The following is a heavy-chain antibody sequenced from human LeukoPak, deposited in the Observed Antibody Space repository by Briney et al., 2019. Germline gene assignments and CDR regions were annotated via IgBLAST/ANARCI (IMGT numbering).Heavy chain of an antibody. CDR2: ISGCKSFT. V-gene: IGHV3-21*01. Sequence: GGSLTLSCAACGFSFSSFSMIWVRQAPGKGLEWVSYISGCKSFTYYGHSAKGRLTISRDNAKNSLYLQMNSLRAEDTAVYYCARCRIAAAGAFDYWGQGTLVTVSS. CDR3: ARCRIAAAGAFDY. CDR1: GFSFSSFS. J-gene: IGHJ4*02. D-gene: IGHD6-13*01.